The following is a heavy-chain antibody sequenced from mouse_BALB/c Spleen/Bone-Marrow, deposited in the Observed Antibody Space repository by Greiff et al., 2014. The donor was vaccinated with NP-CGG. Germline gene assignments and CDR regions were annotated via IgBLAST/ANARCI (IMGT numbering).Heavy chain of an antibody. V-gene: IGHV1-80*01. CDR3: ASRDGSTYYYAMGY. Sequence: VQLQQSGAELVRPGSSVKISCKASGYAFSNYWMNWVKQRPGQGLEWIGQIYPGDGDTNYNGKFKGKATLTADKSSSTAYMQLSSLTSEDSAVYFCASRDGSTYYYAMGYWGQGTSVTVSS. D-gene: IGHD1-1*01. J-gene: IGHJ4*01. CDR1: GYAFSNYW. CDR2: IYPGDGDT.